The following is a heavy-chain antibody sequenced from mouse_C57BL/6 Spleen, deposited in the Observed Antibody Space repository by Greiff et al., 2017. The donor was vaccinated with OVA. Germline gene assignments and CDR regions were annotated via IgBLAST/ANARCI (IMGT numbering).Heavy chain of an antibody. V-gene: IGHV2-9-1*01. D-gene: IGHD1-1*01. CDR2: IWTGGGT. CDR1: GFSLTSYA. Sequence: VHLVESGPGLVAPSQSLSITCTVSGFSLTSYAISWVRQPPGKGLEWLGVIWTGGGTNYNSALKSRLSISKDNSKSQVFLKMNSLQTDDTARYYWARTTVVAKNYFDYGGQGTTLTVSS. J-gene: IGHJ2*01. CDR3: ARTTVVAKNYFDY.